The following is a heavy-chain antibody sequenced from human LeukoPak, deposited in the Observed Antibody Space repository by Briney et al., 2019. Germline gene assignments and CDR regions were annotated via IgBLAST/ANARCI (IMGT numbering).Heavy chain of an antibody. Sequence: SETLSLTCTVSGGSISSYYWSWIRQPPGKGLEWIGYMYYSGSTNYNPSPKSRVTISVDMSKNQVSLKLSSVTAADTAVYYCARDRVGQQLVGRKYYYYYMDVWGKGTTVTISS. V-gene: IGHV4-59*01. D-gene: IGHD6-13*01. J-gene: IGHJ6*03. CDR2: MYYSGST. CDR1: GGSISSYY. CDR3: ARDRVGQQLVGRKYYYYYMDV.